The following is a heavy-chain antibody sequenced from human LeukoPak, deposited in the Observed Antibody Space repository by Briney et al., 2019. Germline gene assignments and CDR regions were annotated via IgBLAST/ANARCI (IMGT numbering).Heavy chain of an antibody. CDR2: ISSSSSYT. V-gene: IGHV3-11*06. D-gene: IGHD3-10*01. Sequence: GGSLRLSCAVSGFTFSDYYMSWIRQAPGKGLEWVSYISSSSSYTNYADSVKGRFTISRDNAKNSLYLQMNSLRAEDTAVYYCAREHLYYYGSGSYGGMDVWGKGTTVTVSS. CDR3: AREHLYYYGSGSYGGMDV. J-gene: IGHJ6*04. CDR1: GFTFSDYY.